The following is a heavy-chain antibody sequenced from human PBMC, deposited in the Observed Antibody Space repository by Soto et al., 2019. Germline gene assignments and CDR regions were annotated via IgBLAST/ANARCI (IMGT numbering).Heavy chain of an antibody. J-gene: IGHJ4*02. V-gene: IGHV1-69*02. CDR1: GGTFNSYT. D-gene: IGHD3-10*01. CDR3: ATSYGSGSTHFDY. Sequence: QVQLVQSGAELKKPGSSVKVSWSASGGTFNSYTIHWVRQAPGQGLEWVGRGNPIVGMSTSALKFQGRVTINADRSTSKAYRDLSSLKSEETAVYYCATSYGSGSTHFDYWGQGTLVTVSS. CDR2: GNPIVGMS.